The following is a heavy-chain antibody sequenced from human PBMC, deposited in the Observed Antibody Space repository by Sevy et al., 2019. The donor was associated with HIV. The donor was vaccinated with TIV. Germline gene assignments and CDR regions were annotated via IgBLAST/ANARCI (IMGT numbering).Heavy chain of an antibody. CDR3: ASGRGDWPPDY. J-gene: IGHJ4*02. D-gene: IGHD3-16*01. Sequence: GSVKVSCKASGYTFTGYMHWVRQAPGQGLEWMGWINSGGTNYAQKFQGRVTMTRDTSISTAYMELRSLRSDDTAIYYCASGRGDWPPDYWGQGTLVTVSS. V-gene: IGHV1-2*02. CDR2: INSGGT. CDR1: GYTFTGY.